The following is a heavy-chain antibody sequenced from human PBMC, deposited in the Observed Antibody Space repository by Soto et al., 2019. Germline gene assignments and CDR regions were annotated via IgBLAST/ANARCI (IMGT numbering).Heavy chain of an antibody. V-gene: IGHV3-23*01. CDR2: ISATGGST. D-gene: IGHD3-10*01. J-gene: IGHJ4*02. CDR3: ARSLDVFLWLGELLSLGFDS. CDR1: GFTFDNYA. Sequence: VQLMESGGGLVQPGGSLRLSCAASGFTFDNYAMNWVRQAPGKGLEWVSGISATGGSTYYAASVRGRFGISRDNSKNTLDLQRNSRRAEDTAVYYCARSLDVFLWLGELLSLGFDSWGQGTLVTASS.